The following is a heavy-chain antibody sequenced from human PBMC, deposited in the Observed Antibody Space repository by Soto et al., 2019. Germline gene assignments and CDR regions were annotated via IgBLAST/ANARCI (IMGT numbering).Heavy chain of an antibody. J-gene: IGHJ6*02. Sequence: GGSLRLSCAASEFTVSSNYMNWVRQAPGKGLECVSTIYSGGSTYYADSVKGRFTLSRDNSKNTLYLQMNNLRAEDTAVYYCAGRVGATNYGMDVWGQGTTVTVSS. V-gene: IGHV3-53*01. D-gene: IGHD1-26*01. CDR2: IYSGGST. CDR1: EFTVSSNY. CDR3: AGRVGATNYGMDV.